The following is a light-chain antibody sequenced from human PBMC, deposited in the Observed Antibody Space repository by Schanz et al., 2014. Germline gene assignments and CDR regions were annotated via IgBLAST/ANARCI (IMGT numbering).Light chain of an antibody. CDR3: QQYGGSPGYT. V-gene: IGKV3-20*01. Sequence: EVVLTQSPGTLSLSPGERATLSCRASQTITTSHLAWYQQKPGQAPRLLMYGASNRATGIPDRFSGSGSGTDFTLTISRLEPEDFAVYYCQQYGGSPGYTFGQGTKLEIK. CDR2: GAS. J-gene: IGKJ2*01. CDR1: QTITTSH.